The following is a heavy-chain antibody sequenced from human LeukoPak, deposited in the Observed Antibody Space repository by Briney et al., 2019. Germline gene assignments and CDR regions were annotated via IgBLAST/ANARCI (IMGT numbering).Heavy chain of an antibody. J-gene: IGHJ4*02. D-gene: IGHD6-6*01. CDR1: GGSISSSSYY. Sequence: SETLSLTCTVSGGSISSSSYYWGWIRQPPGKGLEWIGSIYYSGSTYYNPSLKSRVTISVDTSKNQFSLKLSSVTAADTAVYYCASLVGLADRPVDYWGQGTLVTVSS. CDR2: IYYSGST. CDR3: ASLVGLADRPVDY. V-gene: IGHV4-39*01.